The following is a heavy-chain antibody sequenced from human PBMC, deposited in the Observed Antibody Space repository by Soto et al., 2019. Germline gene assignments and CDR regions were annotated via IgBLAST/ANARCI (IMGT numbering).Heavy chain of an antibody. CDR1: GGSFCGYY. Sequence: SGTLSLTCAVCGGSFCGYYWSWIRKTTGKGLEWIGEINHSGSTNYNPSLKSRVTISVDTSKNQFSLKLSSVTAADTAVYYCASFLADCAGGDCYPYYFDYWGQGTLVTVSS. CDR2: INHSGST. CDR3: ASFLADCAGGDCYPYYFDY. V-gene: IGHV4-34*01. D-gene: IGHD2-21*02. J-gene: IGHJ4*02.